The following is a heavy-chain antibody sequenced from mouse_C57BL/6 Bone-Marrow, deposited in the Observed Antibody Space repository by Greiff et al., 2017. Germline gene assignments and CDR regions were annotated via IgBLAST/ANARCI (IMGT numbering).Heavy chain of an antibody. Sequence: QVQLQQSGAELVRPGASVKLSCKASGYTFTSYGISWVKQRTGQGLEWIGEIYPRSGNTYYNEKFKGKATLTADKSSSTAYMELHSLTSEDSAVYFCARSRWLPYAYWGQGTLVTVSA. J-gene: IGHJ3*01. V-gene: IGHV1-81*01. CDR2: IYPRSGNT. CDR3: ARSRWLPYAY. D-gene: IGHD2-2*01. CDR1: GYTFTSYG.